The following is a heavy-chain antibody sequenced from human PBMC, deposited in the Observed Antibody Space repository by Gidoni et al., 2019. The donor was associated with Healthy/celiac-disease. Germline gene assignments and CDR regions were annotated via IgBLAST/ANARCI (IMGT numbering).Heavy chain of an antibody. J-gene: IGHJ4*02. CDR2: ISGSGCST. D-gene: IGHD7-27*01. CDR3: AKDPRAMVVTGDPFPAY. Sequence: EVQLLESGGGLVQPGGSLRLSCAASGFTFSSYAMSWVRQAPGKGLEWVSAISGSGCSTYYADSVKGRFTISRDNSKNTLYLQMNSLRAEDTAVYYCAKDPRAMVVTGDPFPAYWGQGTLVTVSS. CDR1: GFTFSSYA. V-gene: IGHV3-23*01.